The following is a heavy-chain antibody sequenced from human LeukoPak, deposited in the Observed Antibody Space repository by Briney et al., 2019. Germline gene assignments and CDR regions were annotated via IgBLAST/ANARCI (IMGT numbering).Heavy chain of an antibody. Sequence: ASVKVSCKASGYTFTGYYMHWVRQAPGQGLEWMGWINPNSGSTNYAQKFQGRVTMTRDTSISTAYMELSRLRSDDTAVYYCARGSVLWFGELPKPYYYYYMDVWGKGTTVTISS. J-gene: IGHJ6*03. V-gene: IGHV1-2*02. CDR3: ARGSVLWFGELPKPYYYYYMDV. CDR2: INPNSGST. CDR1: GYTFTGYY. D-gene: IGHD3-10*01.